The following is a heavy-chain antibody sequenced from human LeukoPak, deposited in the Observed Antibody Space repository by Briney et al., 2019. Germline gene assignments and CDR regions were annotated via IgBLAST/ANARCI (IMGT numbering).Heavy chain of an antibody. CDR1: GESISGFY. CDR2: ISSSGSTI. Sequence: LSLTCTVSGESISGFYWTWVRQAPGKGLEWVSYISSSGSTIYYADSVKGRFTISRDNSKNTLYLQMNSLRAEDTAVYYCARRAGAYSHPYDYWGQGTLVTVSS. D-gene: IGHD4/OR15-4a*01. CDR3: ARRAGAYSHPYDY. V-gene: IGHV3-11*01. J-gene: IGHJ4*02.